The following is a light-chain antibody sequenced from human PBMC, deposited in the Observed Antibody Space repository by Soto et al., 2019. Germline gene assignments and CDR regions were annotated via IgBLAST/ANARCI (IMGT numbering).Light chain of an antibody. CDR1: SSDIGDYTH. V-gene: IGLV2-14*01. CDR3: CSYTSISTSAV. CDR2: EVS. J-gene: IGLJ2*01. Sequence: QSVLTQPASVSGSPGQSITISCTGTSSDIGDYTHVSWYQQHPGKAPKLIIYEVSDRPSGVSNRFSGSKSSNTASLTISGLQTEDEADYYCCSYTSISTSAVFGGGTKLTVL.